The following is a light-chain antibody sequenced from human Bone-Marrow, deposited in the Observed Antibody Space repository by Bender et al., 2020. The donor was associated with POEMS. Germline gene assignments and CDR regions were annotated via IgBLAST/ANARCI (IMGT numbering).Light chain of an antibody. J-gene: IGLJ2*01. Sequence: QSALTQPASVSGSPGQSITISCTGTSSDVGYYNSVSWYQQHPGKAPKLMIYAVTDRPSGVSDRFSGSKSGNTASLTISGLQAEDEANYYCASYTRGSTLVVFGGGTELTVL. CDR1: SSDVGYYNS. CDR2: AVT. CDR3: ASYTRGSTLVV. V-gene: IGLV2-14*01.